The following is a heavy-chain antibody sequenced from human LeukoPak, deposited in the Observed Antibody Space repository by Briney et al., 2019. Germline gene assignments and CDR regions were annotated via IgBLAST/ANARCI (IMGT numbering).Heavy chain of an antibody. J-gene: IGHJ3*02. D-gene: IGHD2-2*02. CDR1: GFTFNSYW. Sequence: GGSLRLSCAASGFTFNSYWMSWVRQPPGKGLEWVANIKQDGSEEYYVDSVKGRFTISRDNAKNTLYLQMNSLRAEDTAVYYCAIRHGYCSSTSCYRGAFDIWGQGTMVTVSS. V-gene: IGHV3-7*01. CDR2: IKQDGSEE. CDR3: AIRHGYCSSTSCYRGAFDI.